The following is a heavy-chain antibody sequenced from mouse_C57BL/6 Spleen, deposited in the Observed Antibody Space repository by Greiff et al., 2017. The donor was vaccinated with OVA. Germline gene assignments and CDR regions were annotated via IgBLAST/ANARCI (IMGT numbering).Heavy chain of an antibody. CDR1: GYSITSGYY. V-gene: IGHV3-6*01. Sequence: EVKVEESGPGLVKPSQSLSLTCSVTGYSITSGYYWNWIRQFPGNKLEWMGYISYDGSNNYNPSLKNRISITRDTSKNQFFLKLNSVTTEDTATYYCAREGYDWYFDVWGTGTTVTVSS. CDR3: AREGYDWYFDV. CDR2: ISYDGSN. D-gene: IGHD2-2*01. J-gene: IGHJ1*03.